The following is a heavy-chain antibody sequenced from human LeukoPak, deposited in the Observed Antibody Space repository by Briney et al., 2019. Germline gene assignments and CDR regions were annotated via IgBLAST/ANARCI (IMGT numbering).Heavy chain of an antibody. J-gene: IGHJ5*02. V-gene: IGHV4-30-2*01. CDR1: GGSISSGGYS. Sequence: SETLSLTCAVSGGSISSGGYSWSWIRQPPGKGLEWIGYIYHSGSTYYNPSLKSRVTISVDRSKNQFSLKLSSVTAADTAVYYCARRPGESLLWFGELSDTNWFDPWGQGTLVTVSS. D-gene: IGHD3-10*01. CDR3: ARRPGESLLWFGELSDTNWFDP. CDR2: IYHSGST.